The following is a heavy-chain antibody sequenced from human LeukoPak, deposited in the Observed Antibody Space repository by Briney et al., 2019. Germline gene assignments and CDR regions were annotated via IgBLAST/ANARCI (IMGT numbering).Heavy chain of an antibody. Sequence: SVKVSCKASGGTFSSYAISWVRQAPGQGLEWMGGIIPIFGTLNYAQKFQGRVTITADESTSTAYMELSSLRSEDTAVYYCARAGAFCGGDCYRLDYWGQGTLVTVSS. CDR2: IIPIFGTL. D-gene: IGHD2-21*01. J-gene: IGHJ4*02. CDR3: ARAGAFCGGDCYRLDY. V-gene: IGHV1-69*13. CDR1: GGTFSSYA.